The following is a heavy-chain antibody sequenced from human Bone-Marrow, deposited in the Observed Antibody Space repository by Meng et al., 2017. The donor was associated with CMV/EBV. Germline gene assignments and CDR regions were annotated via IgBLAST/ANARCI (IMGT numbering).Heavy chain of an antibody. CDR2: INPVGGST. Sequence: QVQLVQSGAEVKKPGASVKVSCKTSGYTFTNYYVHWVRQAPGQGLEWMGIINPVGGSTSYSQKFQGGVTMTSDTSTSTVYMELSSLRFEDTAVYYCARIGLFYKKGAFDPWGQGTLVTGYS. CDR3: ARIGLFYKKGAFDP. CDR1: GYTFTNYY. J-gene: IGHJ5*02. D-gene: IGHD3-3*01. V-gene: IGHV1-46*01.